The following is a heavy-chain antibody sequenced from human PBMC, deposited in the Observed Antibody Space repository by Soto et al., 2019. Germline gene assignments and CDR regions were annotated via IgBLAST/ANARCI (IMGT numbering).Heavy chain of an antibody. Sequence: ASVKVSCKASGYTFTSYYMHWVRQAPGQGLEWMGIINPSGGSTSYAQKFQGRVTMTRDRSKNTLYLQMSSLRAEDTALYYRAKNQERELPRVIDFWGQGTLVTVSS. CDR2: INPSGGST. CDR3: AKNQERELPRVIDF. D-gene: IGHD1-7*01. V-gene: IGHV1-46*01. CDR1: GYTFTSYY. J-gene: IGHJ4*02.